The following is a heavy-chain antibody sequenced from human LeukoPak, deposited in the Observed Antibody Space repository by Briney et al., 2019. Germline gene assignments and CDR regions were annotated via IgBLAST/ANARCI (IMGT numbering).Heavy chain of an antibody. CDR1: GFTFSSYA. CDR2: ISGGGST. J-gene: IGHJ4*02. D-gene: IGHD3-22*01. V-gene: IGHV3-23*01. Sequence: PGGSLRLSCAASGFTFSSYAMSWVRQAPGKGLEWVSAISGGGSTYYADSVRGRFTISRDNSKNTLNLQMNSLRAEDTAVYHCAKTPAYYYDGSGPAFDYWGQGTLVTVSS. CDR3: AKTPAYYYDGSGPAFDY.